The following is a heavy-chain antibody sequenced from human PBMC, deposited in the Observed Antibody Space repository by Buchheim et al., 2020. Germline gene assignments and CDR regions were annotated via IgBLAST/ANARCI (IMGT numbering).Heavy chain of an antibody. D-gene: IGHD5-24*01. CDR3: ARRDGFNQVFDF. V-gene: IGHV4-31*03. CDR2: MYYIVTT. Sequence: QVLLQESGPGLVKPSQTLSLTCSVSGDSIRSGGYYLSWIRQHPGKGLEWIGYMYYIVTTYYNPSLMSRVTISLDTAKYQFSLKLNSVTAEDTAVYYCARRDGFNQVFDFWGRGTL. CDR1: GDSIRSGGYY. J-gene: IGHJ4*02.